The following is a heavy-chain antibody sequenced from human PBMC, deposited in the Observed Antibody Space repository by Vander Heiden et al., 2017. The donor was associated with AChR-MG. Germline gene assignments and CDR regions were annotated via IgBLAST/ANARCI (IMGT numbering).Heavy chain of an antibody. Sequence: QVPLRQSGAEAKKPAAPVKVSWKASGYTFASNYTRWVRRAHGQELEGVEKINPERGSTSYAKKIQGSVTMTRDTSTVTVYMELSSLRSETTAVYYCARPNRPPYGSSFQHWGQGTLVTVSS. CDR1: GYTFASNY. V-gene: IGHV1-46*01. J-gene: IGHJ1*01. CDR3: ARPNRPPYGSSFQH. D-gene: IGHD3-22*01. CDR2: INPERGST.